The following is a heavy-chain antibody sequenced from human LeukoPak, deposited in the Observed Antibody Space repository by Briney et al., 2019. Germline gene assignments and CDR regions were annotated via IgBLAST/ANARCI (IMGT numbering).Heavy chain of an antibody. Sequence: GRSLRLSCAASGYTFSSYGMHWVRQAPGKGLEWVAVIWYDGSNKYYADSVKGRFTISRDNSKNTLYLQMNSLRAEDTAVYYCARTYYYDSSGYYLYWGQGTLVTVSS. D-gene: IGHD3-22*01. CDR1: GYTFSSYG. V-gene: IGHV3-33*01. CDR2: IWYDGSNK. J-gene: IGHJ4*02. CDR3: ARTYYYDSSGYYLY.